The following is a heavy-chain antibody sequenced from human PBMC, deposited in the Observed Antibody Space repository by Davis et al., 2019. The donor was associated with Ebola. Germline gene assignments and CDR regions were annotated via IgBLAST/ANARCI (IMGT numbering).Heavy chain of an antibody. CDR1: GHTITNHW. CDR2: INPSGDGT. CDR3: GLTVADTDYYYGVDV. D-gene: IGHD6-19*01. Sequence: AASVKVSCKASGHTITNHWMHWVRQAPGQGLEWMGVINPSGDGTRYAQRFQGRVTMTRDTSTSTLYMELSSLRSDDTAVYYCGLTVADTDYYYGVDVWGQGTTVTVSS. J-gene: IGHJ6*02. V-gene: IGHV1-46*01.